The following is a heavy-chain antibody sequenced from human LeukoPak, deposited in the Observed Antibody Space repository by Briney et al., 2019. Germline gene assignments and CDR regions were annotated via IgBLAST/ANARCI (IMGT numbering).Heavy chain of an antibody. Sequence: ASVKVSCKVSGYTLTELSMHWVRQAPGKGLEWMGGFDPEDGETIYAQKFQGRVAMTEDASTDTAYMELSSLRSEDTAVYYCATVAPEDYYFDYWGQGALITVSS. D-gene: IGHD3/OR15-3a*01. CDR1: GYTLTELS. CDR2: FDPEDGET. V-gene: IGHV1-24*01. J-gene: IGHJ4*02. CDR3: ATVAPEDYYFDY.